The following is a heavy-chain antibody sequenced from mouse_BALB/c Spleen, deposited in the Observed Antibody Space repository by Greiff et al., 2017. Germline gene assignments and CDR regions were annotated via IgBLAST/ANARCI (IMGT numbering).Heavy chain of an antibody. CDR2: IFPGTGTT. V-gene: IGHV1S132*01. CDR1: GYTFTSYW. Sequence: QVQLQQSGAELMKPGASVKISCKATGYTFTSYWIQWVKQRPGQGLGWIGEIFPGTGTTYYNEKFKGKATLTIDTSSSTAYMQLSSLTSEDSAVYFCAKYGNYAMDYWGQGTSVTVSS. J-gene: IGHJ4*01. D-gene: IGHD2-1*01. CDR3: AKYGNYAMDY.